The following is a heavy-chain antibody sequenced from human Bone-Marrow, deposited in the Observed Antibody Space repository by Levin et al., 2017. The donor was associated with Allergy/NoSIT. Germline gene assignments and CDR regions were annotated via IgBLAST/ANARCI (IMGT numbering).Heavy chain of an antibody. V-gene: IGHV4-61*01. J-gene: IGHJ4*02. D-gene: IGHD5-12*01. Sequence: KASETLSLTCTVSGGSVSSANFYWSWIRQPPGKGLEWIGWIYYSGSTNYNPSLKSRVTISVDTSKNQFSLKVSSVTAADTAVYYCARRSTGYDGEIDYWGQGTLVAVSS. CDR3: ARRSTGYDGEIDY. CDR1: GGSVSSANFY. CDR2: IYYSGST.